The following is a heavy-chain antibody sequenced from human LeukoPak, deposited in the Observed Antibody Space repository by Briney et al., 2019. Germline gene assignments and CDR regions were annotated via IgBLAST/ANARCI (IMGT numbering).Heavy chain of an antibody. CDR3: ARDVSQVYWDY. V-gene: IGHV1-18*04. D-gene: IGHD2-15*01. J-gene: IGHJ4*02. CDR1: GYTFTGYY. CDR2: ISAYNGNT. Sequence: ASVKVSCTASGYTFTGYYMHWVRQAPGQGLEWMGWISAYNGNTNYAQKLQGRVTMTTDTSTSTAYMELRSLRSDDTAVYYCARDVSQVYWDYWGQGTLVTVSS.